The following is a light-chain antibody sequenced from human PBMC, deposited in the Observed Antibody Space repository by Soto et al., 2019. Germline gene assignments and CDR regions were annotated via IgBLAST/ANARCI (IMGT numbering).Light chain of an antibody. Sequence: EIVLTQSPGTLSLSPGEKATLSCRASQSVSSYLAWYQQKPGQAPRLLIYGASTRITGIPDRFGGVGSGTDFTLTISRLDPEDFAVYYYQQYNNSPRTFGQGTKVEIK. CDR1: QSVSSY. J-gene: IGKJ1*01. CDR2: GAS. V-gene: IGKV3-20*01. CDR3: QQYNNSPRT.